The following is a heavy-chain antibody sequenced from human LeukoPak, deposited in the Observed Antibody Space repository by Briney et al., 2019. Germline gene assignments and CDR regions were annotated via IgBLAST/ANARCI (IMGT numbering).Heavy chain of an antibody. CDR2: IYYSGST. CDR1: GGSISSYY. V-gene: IGHV4-59*01. Sequence: SETLSLTCTVPGGSISSYYWSWIRQPPGKGLEWIGYIYYSGSTNYNPSLKSRVTISVDTSKNQFSLKLSSVTAADTAVYYCARGGYYYGSGITTPFDPWGQGTLVTVSS. D-gene: IGHD3-10*01. J-gene: IGHJ5*02. CDR3: ARGGYYYGSGITTPFDP.